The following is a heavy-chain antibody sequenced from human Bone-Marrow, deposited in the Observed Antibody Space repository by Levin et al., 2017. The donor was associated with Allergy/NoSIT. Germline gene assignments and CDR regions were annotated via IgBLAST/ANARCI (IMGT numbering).Heavy chain of an antibody. Sequence: GSLRLSCAVSGYSISSGYYWGWIRQPPGKGLEWIGSIYHSGSTYYNPSLKSRVTISVDTSKNQFSLKLSSVTAADTAVYYCARDRRDGYKQRPFDYWGQGTLVTVSS. J-gene: IGHJ4*02. CDR2: IYHSGST. CDR3: ARDRRDGYKQRPFDY. D-gene: IGHD5-24*01. CDR1: GYSISSGYY. V-gene: IGHV4-38-2*02.